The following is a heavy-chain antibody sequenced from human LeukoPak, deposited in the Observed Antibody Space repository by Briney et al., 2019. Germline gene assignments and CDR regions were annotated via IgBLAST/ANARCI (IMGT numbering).Heavy chain of an antibody. CDR3: AREIHSGYNPGRYPFDY. CDR1: GYTFTSYG. V-gene: IGHV1-69*13. J-gene: IGHJ4*02. Sequence: SVKVSCKASGYTFTSYGISWVRQAPGQGLEWMGGIIPIFGTANYAQKFQGRVTITADESTSTAYMELSSLRSEDTAVYYCAREIHSGYNPGRYPFDYWGQGTLVTVSS. D-gene: IGHD5-12*01. CDR2: IIPIFGTA.